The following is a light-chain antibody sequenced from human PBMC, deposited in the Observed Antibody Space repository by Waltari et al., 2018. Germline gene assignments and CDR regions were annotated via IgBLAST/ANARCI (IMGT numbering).Light chain of an antibody. V-gene: IGKV1-5*03. CDR2: KAS. CDR1: QSISSW. Sequence: DIQMTQSPSTLSASVGYRVTIPCRASQSISSWLAWYQQKPGKAPKLLIYKASSLESGVPSRFSGSGSGTEFTLTISSLQPDDFATYYCQQYNSYPWTFGQGTKLEIK. J-gene: IGKJ1*01. CDR3: QQYNSYPWT.